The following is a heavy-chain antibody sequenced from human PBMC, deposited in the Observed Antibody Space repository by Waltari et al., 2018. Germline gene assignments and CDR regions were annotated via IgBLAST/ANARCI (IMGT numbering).Heavy chain of an antibody. CDR1: GPTWVVYC. CDR3: AGDKYYGPNGYYTDAFHI. J-gene: IGHJ3*02. D-gene: IGHD3-3*01. V-gene: IGHV3-20*04. Sequence: EVQLAMSGGGVVRPGGSLIPCRASPGPTWVVYCISGVRQAAGKGVVGVFGNDWNGGSTFYADSGNGRFTISRENAKNSLYLQMDGLRAEDTALYYCAGDKYYGPNGYYTDAFHIWGQGTMVTVSS. CDR2: NDWNGGST.